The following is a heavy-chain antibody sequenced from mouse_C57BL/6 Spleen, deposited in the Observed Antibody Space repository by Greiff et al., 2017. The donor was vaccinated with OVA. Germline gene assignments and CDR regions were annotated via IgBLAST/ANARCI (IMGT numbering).Heavy chain of an antibody. CDR3: ARDYYGSPFDY. CDR2: IYPRDGSP. Sequence: VQLQQSGPELVKPGASVKLSCKASGYTFTSYDINWVKQRPGQGLEWIGWIYPRDGSPKYNEKFKGKATLTVDTSSTTAYMELPSLTSEDSAVYFCARDYYGSPFDYWGQGTTLTVSS. CDR1: GYTFTSYD. V-gene: IGHV1-85*01. D-gene: IGHD1-1*01. J-gene: IGHJ2*01.